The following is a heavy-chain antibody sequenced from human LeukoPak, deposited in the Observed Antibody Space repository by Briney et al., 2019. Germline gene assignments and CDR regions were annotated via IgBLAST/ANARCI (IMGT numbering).Heavy chain of an antibody. CDR3: ARVYRYYHYYYYMDV. V-gene: IGHV4-38-2*02. CDR2: IYHSGST. D-gene: IGHD1-14*01. J-gene: IGHJ6*03. CDR1: GYSISSGYY. Sequence: SETLSLTCTVSGYSISSGYYWGWIPQPPGKGLEWIGSIYHSGSTYYNPSLKSRVTISVDTSKNQFSLKLSSVTAADTAVYYCARVYRYYHYYYYMDVWGKGTTVTVSS.